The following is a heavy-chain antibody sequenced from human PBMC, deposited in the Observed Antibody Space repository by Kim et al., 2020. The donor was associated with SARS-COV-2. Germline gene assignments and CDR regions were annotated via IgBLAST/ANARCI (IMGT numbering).Heavy chain of an antibody. Sequence: SETLSLTCAVYGGSFSGYYWSWIRQPPGKGLEWIGEINHSGNINYNPSLKSRVTISVDTSKNQFSLKLTSVTAADTAVYYCARGKGTAMVKGSSWFDPWGQGTPFTVSS. CDR2: INHSGNI. CDR1: GGSFSGYY. V-gene: IGHV4-34*01. D-gene: IGHD5-18*01. J-gene: IGHJ5*02. CDR3: ARGKGTAMVKGSSWFDP.